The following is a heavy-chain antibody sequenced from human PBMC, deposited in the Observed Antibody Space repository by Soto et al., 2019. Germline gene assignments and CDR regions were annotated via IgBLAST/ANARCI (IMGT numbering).Heavy chain of an antibody. CDR3: ARDVSVMTSVFGF. CDR2: ITPMIGTT. J-gene: IGHJ4*02. CDR1: GGTFYTYA. V-gene: IGHV1-69*01. D-gene: IGHD3-10*01. Sequence: QVHLVQSGAEVKRPGSSVRVSCRASGGTFYTYAFTWVRQAPGQGLEWMGGITPMIGTTKYAQKFNGRDTFSADESASPAYMELSNLRSDDTAVYYCARDVSVMTSVFGFWGQGTLITVSS.